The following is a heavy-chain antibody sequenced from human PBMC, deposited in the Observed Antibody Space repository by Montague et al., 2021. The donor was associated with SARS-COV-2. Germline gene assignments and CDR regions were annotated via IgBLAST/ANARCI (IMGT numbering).Heavy chain of an antibody. D-gene: IGHD6-6*01. CDR3: ARDSEYSIDY. V-gene: IGHV6-1*01. CDR2: TYYSSKWYN. CDR1: GDSVSSSTVD. Sequence: CAISGDSVSSSTVDWNWFRQSPSRGLEWLGRTYYSSKWYNDYAVSMQSRVTINPDTSKNQFSLHVNSVTPEDTAVYYCARDSEYSIDYWGQGPLVTVSS. J-gene: IGHJ4*02.